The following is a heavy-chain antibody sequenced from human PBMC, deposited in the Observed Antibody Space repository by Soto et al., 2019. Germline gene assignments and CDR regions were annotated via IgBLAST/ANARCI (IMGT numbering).Heavy chain of an antibody. CDR1: GFTFSSYW. CDR3: ARVLYCSGGSCYSSNWFDP. Sequence: GGSLRLSCGASGFTFSSYWVHWIRQAPGKGLVWVSRINSDGSSTSYADSVKGRFTISRDNAKNTLYLQMNSLRAEDTAVYYCARVLYCSGGSCYSSNWFDPWGQGTLVTVSS. J-gene: IGHJ5*02. V-gene: IGHV3-74*01. D-gene: IGHD2-15*01. CDR2: INSDGSST.